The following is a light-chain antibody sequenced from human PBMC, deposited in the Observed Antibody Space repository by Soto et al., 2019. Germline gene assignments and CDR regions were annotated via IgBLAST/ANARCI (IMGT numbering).Light chain of an antibody. V-gene: IGKV3D-15*01. J-gene: IGKJ5*01. CDR1: QSVSSN. CDR3: QQYNNWPLRT. Sequence: EIVMTQSPATLSVSPGERAALSCRASQSVSSNLAWYQQKPGQAPGLLIYGASIRATGIPARFSGSGSGTEFTLTISSLQSEDFAVYYCQQYNNWPLRTFGQGTRLE. CDR2: GAS.